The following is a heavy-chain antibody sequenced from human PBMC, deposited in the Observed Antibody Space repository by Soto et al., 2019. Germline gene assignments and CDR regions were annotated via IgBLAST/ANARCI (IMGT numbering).Heavy chain of an antibody. J-gene: IGHJ4*02. CDR3: AREWGRYYDSSGYLTGYFDY. CDR1: GGSISSYY. D-gene: IGHD3-22*01. V-gene: IGHV4-59*01. Sequence: XETLYLTCPVSGGSISSYYWSWIRQPPGKGLEWIGYIYYSGSTNYNPSLKSRVTISVDTSKNQFSLKLSSVTAADTAVYYCAREWGRYYDSSGYLTGYFDYWGQGNLVTVSS. CDR2: IYYSGST.